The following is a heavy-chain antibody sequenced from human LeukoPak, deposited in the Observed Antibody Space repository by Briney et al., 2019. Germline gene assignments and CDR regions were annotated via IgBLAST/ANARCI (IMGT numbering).Heavy chain of an antibody. J-gene: IGHJ6*02. D-gene: IGHD3-22*01. CDR3: AKDLSSAITSALVLDV. CDR1: GFTFRSYG. CDR2: ITWNRDNI. V-gene: IGHV3-9*01. Sequence: PGGSLRLSCGASGFTFRSYGMHWVRHTPGKGLEWVAGITWNRDNIGYGDSVKGRFTISRDNVKNVLYLQMNSLRPEDTALYYCAKDLSSAITSALVLDVWGQGTTV.